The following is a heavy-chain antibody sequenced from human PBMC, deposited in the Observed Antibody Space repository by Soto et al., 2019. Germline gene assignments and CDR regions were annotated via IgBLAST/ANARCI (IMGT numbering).Heavy chain of an antibody. CDR1: GFTVSNNY. CDR2: IYSGGYT. J-gene: IGHJ4*02. CDR3: GTPPGGGGY. Sequence: EVQLVESGGGLIQPGGSLRLSCAVSGFTVSNNYMSWVRQAPGKGLEGVSVIYSGGYTAYGDSVKGRFTISRDNSKNTPDLKMKALKAAATGVYTGGTPPGGGGYWGQGTLVTVSS. D-gene: IGHD2-15*01. V-gene: IGHV3-53*01.